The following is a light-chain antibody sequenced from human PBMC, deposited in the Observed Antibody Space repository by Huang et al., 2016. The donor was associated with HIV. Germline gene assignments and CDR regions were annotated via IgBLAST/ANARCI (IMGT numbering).Light chain of an antibody. CDR2: GAS. Sequence: ERVMTQSPVTLSVSPGERATFSCRASQSISSTLAGYQQKPGQAPRLLIYGASTRATGIPARFSGSGSGTEFTLTISSLQSEDFAVYYCQQYNNWPFTFGPGTRVDIK. J-gene: IGKJ3*01. CDR1: QSISST. CDR3: QQYNNWPFT. V-gene: IGKV3-15*01.